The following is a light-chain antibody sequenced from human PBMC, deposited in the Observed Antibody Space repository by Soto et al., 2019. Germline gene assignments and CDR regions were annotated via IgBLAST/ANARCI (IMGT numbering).Light chain of an antibody. Sequence: EIVMTQSPATLSVSPGERATLSCRASQSVRSNLAWYQQKPGQAPRLRIYGASTRATGIAARFSGSGSGTEFTLIISSRLSVDFALYCCQQYNNWPALAFGGGTKVEIK. J-gene: IGKJ4*01. CDR2: GAS. V-gene: IGKV3-15*01. CDR1: QSVRSN. CDR3: QQYNNWPALA.